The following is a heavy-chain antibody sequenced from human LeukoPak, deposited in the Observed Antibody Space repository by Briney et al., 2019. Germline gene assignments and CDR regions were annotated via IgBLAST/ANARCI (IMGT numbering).Heavy chain of an antibody. CDR1: GFTVSSNY. D-gene: IGHD2-15*01. Sequence: GGSLRLSCAASGFTVSSNYMSWVRQAPGKGLEWVSVIYSGGSTSPAASVKGHSTTSRANSKTTLYLKMTRLRAEDTAVYYCARPVVVGNSVAYWGQGTLVTVSS. CDR3: ARPVVVGNSVAY. J-gene: IGHJ4*02. V-gene: IGHV3-66*02. CDR2: IYSGGST.